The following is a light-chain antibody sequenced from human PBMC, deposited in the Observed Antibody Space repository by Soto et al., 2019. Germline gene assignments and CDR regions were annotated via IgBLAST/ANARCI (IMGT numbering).Light chain of an antibody. J-gene: IGKJ1*01. CDR1: QSVGTK. Sequence: IVMTQSPATLSVSPGERANLSCRASQSVGTKLAWYQQTPGQAPRLLIYGASNRATGVPARISGSVSGTEFTLTIASLQSEDIAVYYCQQYNKWPQTFGQGPKVEIK. CDR3: QQYNKWPQT. CDR2: GAS. V-gene: IGKV3-15*01.